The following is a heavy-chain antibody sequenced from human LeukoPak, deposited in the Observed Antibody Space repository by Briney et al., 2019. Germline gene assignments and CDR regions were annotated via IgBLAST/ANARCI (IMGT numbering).Heavy chain of an antibody. CDR3: ARDRGGTGDFDY. CDR1: GYPFISYV. Sequence: ASVKVSCKASGYPFISYVIHWERQAPGQRLEWMGWINPDNGNAEYSQKFQGRVTITRDTSATTAYMELSSLRSEDMAVYYCARDRGGTGDFDYWGQGTLVTVSS. CDR2: INPDNGNA. V-gene: IGHV1-3*01. D-gene: IGHD3-10*01. J-gene: IGHJ4*02.